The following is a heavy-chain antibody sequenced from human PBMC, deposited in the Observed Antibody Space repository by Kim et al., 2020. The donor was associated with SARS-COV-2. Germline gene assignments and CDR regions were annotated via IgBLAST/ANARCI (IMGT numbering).Heavy chain of an antibody. D-gene: IGHD6-19*01. J-gene: IGHJ6*01. V-gene: IGHV3-30*18. CDR2: ISYDGSNK. CDR3: AKDLSGYSSGWTYYYYG. CDR1: GFTFSRYG. Sequence: GGSLRLSCAASGFTFSRYGMHWVRQAPGKGLEWVAVISYDGSNKNYGDSVKGRFTISRDNSKNTLYLQMNSLRVEDTAVYYCAKDLSGYSSGWTYYYYG.